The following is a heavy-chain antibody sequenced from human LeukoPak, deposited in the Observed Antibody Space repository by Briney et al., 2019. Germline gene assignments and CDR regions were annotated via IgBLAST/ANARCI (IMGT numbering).Heavy chain of an antibody. CDR2: ISSSSSSI. CDR1: GFTFSISS. J-gene: IGHJ3*02. CDR3: AKEKQMIVVANDAFDI. D-gene: IGHD3-22*01. Sequence: HPGGSLRLSCVASGFTFSISSMSWVRQAPGKGLEWVSYISSSSSSIYDADSVRGRFTISRDNAKNSLYLQMNSLRAEDTAVYYCAKEKQMIVVANDAFDIWGQGTLVTVPS. V-gene: IGHV3-48*04.